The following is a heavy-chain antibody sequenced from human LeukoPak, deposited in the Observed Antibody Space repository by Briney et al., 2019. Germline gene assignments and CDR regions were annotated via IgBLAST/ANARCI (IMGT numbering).Heavy chain of an antibody. J-gene: IGHJ4*02. Sequence: SETLSLTCSVSGGSVSSATNYWSWIRQPPGKGLEWIGYIYYSGSTNYNPSLKSRVTISVDTSKNQISLRLSSVTAADTAVYYCTRDGGVAVTPLDFDFWGQGTLVTVSS. D-gene: IGHD6-19*01. CDR3: TRDGGVAVTPLDFDF. CDR1: GGSVSSATNY. V-gene: IGHV4-61*01. CDR2: IYYSGST.